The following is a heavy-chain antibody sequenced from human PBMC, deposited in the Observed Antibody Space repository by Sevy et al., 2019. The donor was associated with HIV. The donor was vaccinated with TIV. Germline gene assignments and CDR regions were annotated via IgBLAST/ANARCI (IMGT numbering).Heavy chain of an antibody. J-gene: IGHJ4*02. Sequence: GGSLRLSCAASGFTFSSYSMNWVRQAPGKGLEWVSYISSISSTIYYADSVKGRFTISRDNAKNSLYLQMNSLRDEDTAVYYCARGSYYYDSSANSYFHYWGQGTLVTVSS. CDR2: ISSISSTI. V-gene: IGHV3-48*02. CDR3: ARGSYYYDSSANSYFHY. D-gene: IGHD3-22*01. CDR1: GFTFSSYS.